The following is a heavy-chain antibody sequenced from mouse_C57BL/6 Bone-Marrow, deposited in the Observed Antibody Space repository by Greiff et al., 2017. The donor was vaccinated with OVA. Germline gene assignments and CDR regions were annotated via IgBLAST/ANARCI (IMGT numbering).Heavy chain of an antibody. J-gene: IGHJ2*01. CDR3: ARRRSSYPFDY. D-gene: IGHD1-1*01. CDR2: IDPSDSET. CDR1: GYTFTSYW. V-gene: IGHV1-52*01. Sequence: QVQLQQPGAELVRPGSSVKLSCKASGYTFTSYWMHWVKQRPIQGLEWIGNIDPSDSETHYNQKFKDKATLTVDKSSSTAYMQLSSLTSEDSAVYYCARRRSSYPFDYWGQGTTLTVSS.